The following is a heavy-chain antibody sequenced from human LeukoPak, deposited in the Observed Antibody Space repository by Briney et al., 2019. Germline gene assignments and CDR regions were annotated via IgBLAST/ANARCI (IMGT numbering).Heavy chain of an antibody. Sequence: GGSLRLSCAASGLPFCSYAVLCVRPARGRGGEWVSSVSGSGRATYYADSVKGRFPITRDNPKIPRYLEMNSLRAEDRAVYYCAKSDYYDSSGHPSSFEYWGQGTLVTVSS. D-gene: IGHD3-22*01. CDR3: AKSDYYDSSGHPSSFEY. CDR2: VSGSGRAT. V-gene: IGHV3-23*01. CDR1: GLPFCSYA. J-gene: IGHJ4*02.